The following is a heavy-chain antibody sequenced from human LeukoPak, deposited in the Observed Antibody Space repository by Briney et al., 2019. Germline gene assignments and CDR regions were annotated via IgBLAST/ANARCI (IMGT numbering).Heavy chain of an antibody. CDR1: GFTFSSYA. V-gene: IGHV3-30-3*01. Sequence: GGSLRLSCAASGFTFSSYAMHWVRRAPGKGLEWVAVISYDGSNKYYADSVKGRFTISRDNSKNTLYLQMNSLRAEDTAVYYCARDLGYYDSSGYQGLDYWGQGTLVTVSS. CDR3: ARDLGYYDSSGYQGLDY. CDR2: ISYDGSNK. J-gene: IGHJ4*02. D-gene: IGHD3-22*01.